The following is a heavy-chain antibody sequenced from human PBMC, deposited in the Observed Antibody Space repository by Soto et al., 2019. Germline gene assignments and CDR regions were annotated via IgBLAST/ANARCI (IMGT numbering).Heavy chain of an antibody. CDR3: GRILGNGAIDI. Sequence: QVQLQESGPGLVKPSGTLSLTCAVSGGSISSSNWWSWVRQPPGKGVEWIGEIYHSGRTNYNPSPKSRVTIERNKTKTHFSLKQRSVTAADTAVYKSGRILGNGAIDIWGQGTMVTVSS. D-gene: IGHD3-3*02. CDR2: IYHSGRT. V-gene: IGHV4-4*02. J-gene: IGHJ3*02. CDR1: GGSISSSNW.